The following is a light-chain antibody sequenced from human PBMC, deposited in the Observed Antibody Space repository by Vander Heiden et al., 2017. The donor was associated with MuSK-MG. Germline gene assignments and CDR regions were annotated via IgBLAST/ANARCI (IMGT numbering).Light chain of an antibody. V-gene: IGKV1-5*03. CDR3: QHDNSFTWT. CDR2: KAS. CDR1: QSISSW. J-gene: IGKJ1*01. Sequence: DIQMTQSPSTLSASVGDRVTITCRASQSISSWLAWYQQKPGKAPKLLIYKASNLKSGVPSRFSGSGSGTEFTLTISSLQPDDFATYYCQHDNSFTWTFGQGTKVDIK.